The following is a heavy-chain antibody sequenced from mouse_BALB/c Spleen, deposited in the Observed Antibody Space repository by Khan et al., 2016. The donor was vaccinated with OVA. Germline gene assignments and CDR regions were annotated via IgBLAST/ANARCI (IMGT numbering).Heavy chain of an antibody. D-gene: IGHD2-14*01. CDR1: GYTFTKYG. Sequence: QIQLVQSGPELKKSGETVKISCRTSGYTFTKYGMNWVNQAPGEGLKWMGWIDTNTGEPTYAEEFKGRFAFSLETSASTAYLQINNLKDEDTATFFCARSPHDKYDGFAYWGQGTQVTVSA. CDR2: IDTNTGEP. V-gene: IGHV9-3*02. CDR3: ARSPHDKYDGFAY. J-gene: IGHJ3*01.